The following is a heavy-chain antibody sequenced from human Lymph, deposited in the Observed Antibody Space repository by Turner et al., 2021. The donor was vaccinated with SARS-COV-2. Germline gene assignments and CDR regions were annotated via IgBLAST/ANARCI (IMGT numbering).Heavy chain of an antibody. D-gene: IGHD1-1*01. Sequence: QVQLVQSGAEVKKPGASVKVCCKASGYTLPELSIHWVRQAPGKGLEWMGGFDPEDGETIYAQKYQGRVTMTEDTSTDTAYMELSSLRSEDTAVYYCATLKSNWKILTGRYYFDFWGQGTLVTVSS. V-gene: IGHV1-24*01. CDR2: FDPEDGET. CDR3: ATLKSNWKILTGRYYFDF. J-gene: IGHJ4*02. CDR1: GYTLPELS.